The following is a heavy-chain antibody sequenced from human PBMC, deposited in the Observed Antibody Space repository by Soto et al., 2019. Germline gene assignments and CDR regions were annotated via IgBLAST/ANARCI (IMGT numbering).Heavy chain of an antibody. CDR3: ARVASDYINSVDH. CDR2: IGGSGGNR. CDR1: GFTFNAYA. J-gene: IGHJ4*02. V-gene: IGHV3-23*01. D-gene: IGHD4-4*01. Sequence: EVQLLESGGGLVQPGGSLRLSCAASGFTFNAYAMTWDRQAPGKGLEWVSAIGGSGGNRYYAATVKGRFTISRDNSKDTLDLQMNRLRVEDTAVYYCARVASDYINSVDHWGQGILVTVSS.